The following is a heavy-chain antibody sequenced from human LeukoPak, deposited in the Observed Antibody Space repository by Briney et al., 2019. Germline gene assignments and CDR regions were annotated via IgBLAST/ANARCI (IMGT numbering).Heavy chain of an antibody. V-gene: IGHV3-30*03. D-gene: IGHD3-16*01. Sequence: GGSLRLSCAASGFTFSSYGLHWVRQAPGKGLEWVAVISYDGSNKYYADSVKGRFTISRDNSNNTLYLQMNSLRVEDTAVYYCARGRFGLSLDYWGQGTLVTVSS. J-gene: IGHJ4*02. CDR3: ARGRFGLSLDY. CDR1: GFTFSSYG. CDR2: ISYDGSNK.